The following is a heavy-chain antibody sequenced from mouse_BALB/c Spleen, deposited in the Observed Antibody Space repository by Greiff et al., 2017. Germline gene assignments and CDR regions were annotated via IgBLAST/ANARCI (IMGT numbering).Heavy chain of an antibody. CDR3: ATNSLLRLHYAMDY. J-gene: IGHJ4*01. CDR2: IDPANGNT. D-gene: IGHD1-2*01. CDR1: GFNIKDTY. V-gene: IGHV14-3*02. Sequence: EVQLVESGAELVKPGASVKLSCTASGFNIKDTYMHWVKQRPEKGLEWIGRIDPANGNTKYDPKFQGKATITADTASNTAYLQLSSLTSEDTAVYYCATNSLLRLHYAMDYWGQGTSVTVSS.